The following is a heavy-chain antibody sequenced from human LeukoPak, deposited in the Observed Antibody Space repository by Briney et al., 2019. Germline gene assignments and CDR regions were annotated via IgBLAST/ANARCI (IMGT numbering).Heavy chain of an antibody. CDR1: GFTFTSHG. V-gene: IGHV3-30*03. J-gene: IGHJ4*02. Sequence: RRSLRLSRTVSGFTFTSHGMHWVRQAPGKGLEWVAYIGHDGRDIYYADSVKGRFTISRDNSKNTVHLQMNSLKVEDTAVYYCARDLIGGWSCDHWGQGTLVTVSS. CDR3: ARDLIGGWSCDH. D-gene: IGHD3-16*01. CDR2: IGHDGRDI.